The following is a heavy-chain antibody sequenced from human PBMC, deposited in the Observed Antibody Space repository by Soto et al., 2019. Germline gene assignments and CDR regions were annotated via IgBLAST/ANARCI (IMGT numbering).Heavy chain of an antibody. Sequence: QVHLVQSGAEVKKPGASLKVSCKSSGYTFTSYGIVWVRQAPGQGLEWMGWISTYNVDTKYAQKFKGRVTMSTDTSTTTAYMELTSLTSDDTAMYYCARDTETLGPRANDALDIWGQGTMVTVSS. CDR2: ISTYNVDT. D-gene: IGHD3-3*02. J-gene: IGHJ3*02. CDR1: GYTFTSYG. CDR3: ARDTETLGPRANDALDI. V-gene: IGHV1-18*01.